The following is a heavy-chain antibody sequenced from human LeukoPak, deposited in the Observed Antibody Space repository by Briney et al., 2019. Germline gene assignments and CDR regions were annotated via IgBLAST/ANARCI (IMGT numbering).Heavy chain of an antibody. CDR3: ASRNDILTGYVFDF. CDR1: GGSVSSSIYY. Sequence: SETLSLTCTVSGGSVSSSIYYWGWIRQPPGMGLEWIGSIDYSWSTSYNPSLKSPVTISVATSKHQFSLNLTSATAADTAVYYCASRNDILTGYVFDFWGQGTLVTVSS. D-gene: IGHD3-9*01. J-gene: IGHJ4*02. V-gene: IGHV4-39*01. CDR2: IDYSWST.